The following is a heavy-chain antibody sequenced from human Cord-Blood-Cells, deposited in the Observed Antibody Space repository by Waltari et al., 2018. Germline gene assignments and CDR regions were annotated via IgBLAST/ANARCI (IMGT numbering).Heavy chain of an antibody. J-gene: IGHJ6*02. Sequence: GAEVKKPGPSVKVSCKASGYTFTGYYMHWVRQAPGQGLEWMGGINPNSGGTNYAQKFQGRVTMTRDTSISTAYMELSRLGSDDTAVYYCARDRRYYYGSGSPMQTDYYGRDVWGQGTTVTGSS. CDR2: INPNSGGT. D-gene: IGHD3-10*01. CDR1: GYTFTGYY. CDR3: ARDRRYYYGSGSPMQTDYYGRDV. V-gene: IGHV1-2*02.